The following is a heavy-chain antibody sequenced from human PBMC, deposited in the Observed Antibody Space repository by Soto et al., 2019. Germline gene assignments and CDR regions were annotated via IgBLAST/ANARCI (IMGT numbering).Heavy chain of an antibody. CDR2: ISGSGGST. J-gene: IGHJ3*02. V-gene: IGHV3-23*01. Sequence: GGSLRLSCAASGFTFSSYAMSWVRQAPGKGLEWVSAISGSGGSTYYADSVKGRFTISRDNSKNTLYLQMNSLRAEDTAVYYCAKDPVTMIVVVIPHDAFDIWGQGTMVTVSS. CDR3: AKDPVTMIVVVIPHDAFDI. CDR1: GFTFSSYA. D-gene: IGHD3-22*01.